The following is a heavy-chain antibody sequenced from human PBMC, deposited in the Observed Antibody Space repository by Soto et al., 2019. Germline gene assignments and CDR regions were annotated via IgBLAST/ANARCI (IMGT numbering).Heavy chain of an antibody. CDR1: GFTLNKFP. CDR3: ASQQQRLLGGVSSYWDH. CDR2: VSPDGNQK. D-gene: IGHD3-16*01. J-gene: IGHJ4*02. V-gene: IGHV3-30-3*01. Sequence: VGSLRLSCVASGFTLNKFPTHWVRQAPGKGLEWVAIVSPDGNQKSYADSVQGRFSISRDNSKKTVYLQMNDLRREDTALYYCASQQQRLLGGVSSYWDHWGLGTLVTVSS.